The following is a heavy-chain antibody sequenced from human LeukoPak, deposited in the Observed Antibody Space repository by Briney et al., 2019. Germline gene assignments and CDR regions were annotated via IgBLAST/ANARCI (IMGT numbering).Heavy chain of an antibody. V-gene: IGHV4-59*08. CDR2: IYYSGST. Sequence: SETLSLTCTVSGGSISSYYWSWIRQPPGKGLEWIGYIYYSGSTNYNPSLKSRVTISVDTSKNQFSLKLSSVTAADTAVYYCARRADPNWFDPWGQGTLVTVSS. CDR3: ARRADPNWFDP. CDR1: GGSISSYY. J-gene: IGHJ5*02.